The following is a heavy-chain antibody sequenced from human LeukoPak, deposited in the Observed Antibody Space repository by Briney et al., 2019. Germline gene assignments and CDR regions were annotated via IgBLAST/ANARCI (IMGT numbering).Heavy chain of an antibody. V-gene: IGHV3-7*01. CDR2: IKQDGSEK. J-gene: IGHJ6*03. Sequence: GGSLRLSCAASGFTFSSYWMSWVRPAPGKGLEWVANIKQDGSEKYYVDSVKGRFTISRDNAKNSLYLQMNSLRAEDTAVYYCARDRHSNYGYYYYYYYMDVWGKGTTVTVSS. D-gene: IGHD4-11*01. CDR1: GFTFSSYW. CDR3: ARDRHSNYGYYYYYYYMDV.